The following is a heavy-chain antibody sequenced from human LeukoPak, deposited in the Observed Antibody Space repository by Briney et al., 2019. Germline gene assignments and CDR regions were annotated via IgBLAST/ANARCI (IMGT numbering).Heavy chain of an antibody. CDR2: INPSGGST. CDR3: AREGYYGSGSYQFDY. V-gene: IGHV1-46*01. D-gene: IGHD3-10*01. CDR1: GYTFTSYY. Sequence: GASVKVSCKASGYTFTSYYMHWVRQAPGQGLEWMGIINPSGGSTSYAQKFQGRVTMTRDMSTSTVYMELSSLRSEDTAVYYCAREGYYGSGSYQFDYWGQGTLVTVSS. J-gene: IGHJ4*02.